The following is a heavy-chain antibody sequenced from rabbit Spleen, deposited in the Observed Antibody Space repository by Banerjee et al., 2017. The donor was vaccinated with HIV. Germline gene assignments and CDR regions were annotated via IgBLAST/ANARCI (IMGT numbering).Heavy chain of an antibody. Sequence: QEQLVESGGGLVTPGASLTLTCTASGFSFSSGYYMWWVRQAPGKGLEWIAAIYVGSSDSGYYPSWAKGRFTFSKTSSTTVTLQMTSLTAADTATYFCARDLDGVIGWNFGWWGQGTLVTVS. D-gene: IGHD1-1*01. V-gene: IGHV1S45*01. CDR2: IYVGSSDSG. CDR1: GFSFSSGYY. J-gene: IGHJ4*01. CDR3: ARDLDGVIGWNFGW.